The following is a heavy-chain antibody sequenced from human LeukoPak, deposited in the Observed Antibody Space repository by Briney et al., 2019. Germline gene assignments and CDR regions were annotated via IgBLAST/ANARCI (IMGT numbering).Heavy chain of an antibody. V-gene: IGHV3-7*01. Sequence: GGSLRLSCAASGFTFSSYWMSWVRQAPGKGLEWVANIKQDGSEKYYVDSVKGRFTISRDNAKNPLYLQMNSLRAEDTAVYYCARDEGTDYYYGMDVWAKGPRSPSP. J-gene: IGHJ6*02. D-gene: IGHD1-1*01. CDR2: IKQDGSEK. CDR3: ARDEGTDYYYGMDV. CDR1: GFTFSSYW.